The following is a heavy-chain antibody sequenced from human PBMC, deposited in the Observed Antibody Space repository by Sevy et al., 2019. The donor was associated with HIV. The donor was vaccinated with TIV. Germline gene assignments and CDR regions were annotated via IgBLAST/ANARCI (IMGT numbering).Heavy chain of an antibody. CDR3: AGENAWGRGYS. D-gene: IGHD1-1*01. CDR1: GGSLTSLY. J-gene: IGHJ4*02. CDR2: IYYNGHI. Sequence: SETLSLTCTVSGGSLTSLYWNWIRQPPGKGLEWIANIYYNGHINYNPFLKSRVTLSLDTSKNQFSLRLSSMTAADTARYYCAGENAWGRGYSWGQGTLVTVSS. V-gene: IGHV4-59*08.